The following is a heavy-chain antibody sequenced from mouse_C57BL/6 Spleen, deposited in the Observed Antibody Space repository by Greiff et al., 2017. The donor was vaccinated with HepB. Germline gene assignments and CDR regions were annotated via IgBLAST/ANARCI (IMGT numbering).Heavy chain of an antibody. V-gene: IGHV5-17*01. Sequence: EVQVVESGGGLVKPGGSLKLSCAASGFTFSDYGMHWVRQAPEKGLEWVAYISSGSSTIYYADTVKGRFTISRDNAKNTLFLQMTSLRSEDTAMYYCARGRYWFAYWGQGTLVTVSA. J-gene: IGHJ3*01. CDR1: GFTFSDYG. CDR2: ISSGSSTI. CDR3: ARGRYWFAY. D-gene: IGHD1-1*01.